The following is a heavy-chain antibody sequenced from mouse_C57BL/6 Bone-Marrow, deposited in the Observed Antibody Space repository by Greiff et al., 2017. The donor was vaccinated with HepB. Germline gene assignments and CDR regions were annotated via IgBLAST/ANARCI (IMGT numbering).Heavy chain of an antibody. CDR2: IRSKSSNYAT. V-gene: IGHV10-3*01. CDR3: VREIYDGYYYYAMDY. J-gene: IGHJ4*01. Sequence: EVLLVESGGGLVQPKGSLKLSCAASGSTFNTYAMHWVRQAPGKGLEWVARIRSKSSNYATYYADSVKDRFTISRDDSQSMLYRQMNYLKTEDTDMYYCVREIYDGYYYYAMDYWGQGTSVTVST. CDR1: GSTFNTYA. D-gene: IGHD2-3*01.